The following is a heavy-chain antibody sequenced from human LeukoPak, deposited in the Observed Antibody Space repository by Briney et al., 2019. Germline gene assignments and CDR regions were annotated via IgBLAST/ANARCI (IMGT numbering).Heavy chain of an antibody. D-gene: IGHD2-2*01. CDR3: ARGRYCDSTNCPYEGGFYYMDV. V-gene: IGHV4-39*01. Sequence: SETLSLTCSVSGGSISSSDYYWGWIRQPPGKGLEWIGSIYYSGSTYYNPSLKSRIAISVDTSKNQFSLKLSSVTATDTAVYYCARGRYCDSTNCPYEGGFYYMDVWGKGTTVIVSS. CDR2: IYYSGST. J-gene: IGHJ6*03. CDR1: GGSISSSDYY.